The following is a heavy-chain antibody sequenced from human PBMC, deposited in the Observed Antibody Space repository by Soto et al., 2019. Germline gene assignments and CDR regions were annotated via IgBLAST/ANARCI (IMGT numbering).Heavy chain of an antibody. CDR1: GGSISSYY. Sequence: QVQLQESGPGLVKPSETLSLTCTVSGGSISSYYWSWIRQPPGKGLEWIGYIYYSGSTNYNPSLKSRVTISVDTSKHQFSLKLSSVTAADTAVYYCARHEKDTAMAFDYWGQGTLVTVSS. V-gene: IGHV4-59*08. J-gene: IGHJ4*02. CDR2: IYYSGST. D-gene: IGHD5-18*01. CDR3: ARHEKDTAMAFDY.